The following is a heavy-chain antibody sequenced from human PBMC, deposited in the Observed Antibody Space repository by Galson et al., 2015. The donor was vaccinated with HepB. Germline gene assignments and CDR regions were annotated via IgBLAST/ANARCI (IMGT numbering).Heavy chain of an antibody. CDR1: GGSISSGSYY. D-gene: IGHD1-26*01. J-gene: IGHJ5*02. V-gene: IGHV4-61*02. CDR3: ATSGSYYNWFDP. Sequence: TLSLTCTVSGGSISSGSYYWSWIRQPAGKGLEWIGRIYISGSTDYNPSLKSRVTISLDTSKNQFAMHLRSVTAAETAVYHCATSGSYYNWFDPWGQGTLVTVSS. CDR2: IYISGST.